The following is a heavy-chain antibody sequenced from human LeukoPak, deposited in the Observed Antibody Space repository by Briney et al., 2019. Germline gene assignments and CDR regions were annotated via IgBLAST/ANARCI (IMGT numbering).Heavy chain of an antibody. J-gene: IGHJ4*02. V-gene: IGHV1-69*06. D-gene: IGHD3-10*01. CDR2: IIPIFGTA. CDR3: ARDPDYYGSGSFDY. CDR1: GGTFSSYA. Sequence: SVKVSCKASGGTFSSYAISWVRQAPGQGLEWMGGIIPIFGTANYAQKFQGRVTITADKSTSTAYMELSSLRSEDTAVYYCARDPDYYGSGSFDYWGQGTLVAVSS.